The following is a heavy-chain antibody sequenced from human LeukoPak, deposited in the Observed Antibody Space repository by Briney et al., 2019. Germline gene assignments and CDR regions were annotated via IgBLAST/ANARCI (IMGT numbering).Heavy chain of an antibody. J-gene: IGHJ2*01. Sequence: PSETLSLTCTVSGGSISSGGYSWSWIRQHPGKGLEWIGYIYYSGSTYYDPSLKSRVTISVDTSKNQFSLKLSSVTAADTAVYYCARAHIAARLRYFDLWGRGTLVTVSS. CDR3: ARAHIAARLRYFDL. D-gene: IGHD6-6*01. CDR1: GGSISSGGYS. CDR2: IYYSGST. V-gene: IGHV4-31*03.